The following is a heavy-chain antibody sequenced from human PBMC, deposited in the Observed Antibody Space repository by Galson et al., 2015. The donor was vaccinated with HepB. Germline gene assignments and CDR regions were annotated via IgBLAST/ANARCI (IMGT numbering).Heavy chain of an antibody. CDR3: ARVGLTMRFDP. D-gene: IGHD3-3*01. J-gene: IGHJ5*02. CDR2: INAGTDKT. V-gene: IGHV1-3*01. Sequence: SVKVSCKASGYTFTNYNMHWVRQAPGQRLEWMGLINAGTDKTKYSQKFQGRVTITRDTSANTAYMELSSLRSEDTAVYYCARVGLTMRFDPWGQGTLVTVSS. CDR1: GYTFTNYN.